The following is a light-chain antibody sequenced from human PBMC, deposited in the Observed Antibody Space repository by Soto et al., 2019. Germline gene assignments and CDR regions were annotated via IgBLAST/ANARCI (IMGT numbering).Light chain of an antibody. J-gene: IGKJ4*01. CDR1: QSVRSSH. CDR2: GAS. V-gene: IGKV3-20*01. Sequence: DIVLTQSPVILSFPPAARGTLSCITSQSVRSSHLAWYQQKPGQAPRLLIYGASSRATGIPDRFSGSGSGTDFTLTISRLEPEDFAVYHCQQYSSSPLTFGGGTKVDIK. CDR3: QQYSSSPLT.